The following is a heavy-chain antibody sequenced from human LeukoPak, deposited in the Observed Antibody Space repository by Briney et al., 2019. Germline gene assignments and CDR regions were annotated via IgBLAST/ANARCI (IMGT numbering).Heavy chain of an antibody. V-gene: IGHV5-51*01. CDR2: IYPDDSRT. CDR3: ARHMDGDYVDY. Sequence: GESLKISCKGSGYRFTKSWIGWVRQMPGKGLEWLGIIYPDDSRTRYSPSFQGQVTMSVDKSISTAYLQWSSLKASDTAMYYCARHMDGDYVDYWGQGTLVTVSS. J-gene: IGHJ4*02. CDR1: GYRFTKSW. D-gene: IGHD4-17*01.